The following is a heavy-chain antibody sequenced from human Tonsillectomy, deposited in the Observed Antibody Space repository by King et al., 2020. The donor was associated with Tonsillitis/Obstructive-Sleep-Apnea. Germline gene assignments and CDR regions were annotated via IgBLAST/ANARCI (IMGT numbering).Heavy chain of an antibody. V-gene: IGHV3-9*01. CDR3: AKCPYSNYVGGVDY. CDR1: GFTFDDHA. D-gene: IGHD4-11*01. Sequence: VQLVESGGGLVQPGRSLRLSCAASGFTFDDHAMHWVRQAPGKGLEWVSGISWNSGSIVYADSVKGRFTISRDNAKNSLYLQINSLRVEDTAFYYCAKCPYSNYVGGVDYWGQGTLVTVSS. CDR2: ISWNSGSI. J-gene: IGHJ4*02.